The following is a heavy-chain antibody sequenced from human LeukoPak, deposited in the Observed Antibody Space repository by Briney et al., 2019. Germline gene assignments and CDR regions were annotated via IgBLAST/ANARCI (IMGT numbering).Heavy chain of an antibody. CDR1: GGSISSYY. D-gene: IGHD6-6*01. CDR3: ASSEYSSSSPDY. J-gene: IGHJ4*02. Sequence: SETLSLSCTVSGGSISSYYWSWIRQPPGNRLEWIGYIYYSESTNYNPSLKSRLTISVDTSKNQFSLKLSSVTAADTAVYYCASSEYSSSSPDYWGQGTLVTVSS. CDR2: IYYSEST. V-gene: IGHV4-59*01.